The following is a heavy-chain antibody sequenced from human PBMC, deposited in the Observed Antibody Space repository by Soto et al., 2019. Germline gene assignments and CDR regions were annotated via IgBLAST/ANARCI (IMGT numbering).Heavy chain of an antibody. CDR2: ISGSGGST. V-gene: IGHV3-23*01. J-gene: IGHJ4*02. Sequence: GESLKISCAASGFTFSSYAMSWVRQAPGKGLEWVSAISGSGGSTYYADSVKGRFTISRDNSKNTLYLQMNSLRAEDTAVYYCAKDPVENYDSSGYFQYYFDYWGQGTLVTVSS. CDR1: GFTFSSYA. CDR3: AKDPVENYDSSGYFQYYFDY. D-gene: IGHD3-22*01.